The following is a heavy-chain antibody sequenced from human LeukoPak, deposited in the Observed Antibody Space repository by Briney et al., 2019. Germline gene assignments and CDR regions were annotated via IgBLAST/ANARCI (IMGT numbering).Heavy chain of an antibody. Sequence: GGSLRLSCAASGFSVRTNYMNWVRQAPGKGLERVSLLYAGGSAYYADSVKGRFTISRDNSKNTVYLEMNSLRVEDTAVYYCARAPTNAHFDYWGQGTLVTVSS. CDR2: LYAGGSA. CDR3: ARAPTNAHFDY. J-gene: IGHJ4*02. V-gene: IGHV3-66*01. CDR1: GFSVRTNY.